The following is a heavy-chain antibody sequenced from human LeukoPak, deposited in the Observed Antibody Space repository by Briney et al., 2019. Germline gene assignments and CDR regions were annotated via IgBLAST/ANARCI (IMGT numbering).Heavy chain of an antibody. J-gene: IGHJ4*02. CDR2: ISLSGGST. CDR3: AKKSRGNYPFDY. V-gene: IGHV3-23*01. CDR1: GFTFSSFA. Sequence: GGSLRLSCAASGFTFSSFAMSWVRQAPGRGLEWVSTISLSGGSTSYADSVKGRFTISRDNSKNTLCLQMNSPRAEDTAVYYCAKKSRGNYPFDYWGQGSLVTVSS. D-gene: IGHD3-22*01.